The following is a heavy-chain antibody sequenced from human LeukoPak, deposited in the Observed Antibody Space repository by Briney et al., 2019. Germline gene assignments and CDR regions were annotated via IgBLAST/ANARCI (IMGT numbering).Heavy chain of an antibody. CDR3: ARRHFWSALRDYYYYYMDV. CDR2: ISAYNGNT. J-gene: IGHJ6*03. Sequence: GASVKVSCKASGYTFTSYGISWVRQAPGQGLEWMGWISAYNGNTNYAQKLQGRVTMTTDTSTSTAYMELRSLRSDDTAVYYCARRHFWSALRDYYYYYMDVWGKGTTVTVSS. CDR1: GYTFTSYG. V-gene: IGHV1-18*01. D-gene: IGHD3-3*02.